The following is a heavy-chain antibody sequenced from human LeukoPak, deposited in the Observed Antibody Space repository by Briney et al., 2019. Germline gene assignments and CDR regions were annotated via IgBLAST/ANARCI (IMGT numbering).Heavy chain of an antibody. CDR3: ARSRNYGDYVMGPRLAFDI. CDR1: GFTFDTFW. J-gene: IGHJ3*02. D-gene: IGHD4-17*01. Sequence: PGGSLRLSCAASGFTFDTFWMSWVRQAPGKGLEWVANINQDATETHYVDSVKGRFTISRDNAKNSLFLQMNSLRAGDTAVYYCARSRNYGDYVMGPRLAFDIWGQGTMVTVSS. V-gene: IGHV3-7*01. CDR2: INQDATET.